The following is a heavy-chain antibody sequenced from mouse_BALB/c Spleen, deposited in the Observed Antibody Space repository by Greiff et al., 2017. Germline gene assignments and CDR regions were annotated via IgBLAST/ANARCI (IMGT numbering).Heavy chain of an antibody. J-gene: IGHJ4*01. CDR1: GFTFSSYT. V-gene: IGHV5-9*03. Sequence: EVKLMESGGGLVKPGGSLKLSCAASGFTFSSYTMSWVRQTPEKRLEWVATISSGGGNTYYPDSVKGRFTISRDNAKNNLYLQMSSLRSEDTALYYCASRVLRRAMDYWGQGTSVTVSS. D-gene: IGHD1-2*01. CDR3: ASRVLRRAMDY. CDR2: ISSGGGNT.